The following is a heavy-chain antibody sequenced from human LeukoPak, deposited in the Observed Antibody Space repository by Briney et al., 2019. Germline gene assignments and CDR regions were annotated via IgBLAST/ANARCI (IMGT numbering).Heavy chain of an antibody. CDR2: INHGGGT. CDR3: ARGTYSRIGRYYYCHMDV. CDR1: GGSFSGYY. Sequence: SETLSLTCAVYGGSFSGYYWSWIRQPPGKGLEWIGEINHGGGTNYNSSLKSRVTISVDTSKNQFSLKMSSVTAADTAVYYCARGTYSRIGRYYYCHMDVWGKGTTVTVSS. J-gene: IGHJ6*03. V-gene: IGHV4-34*01. D-gene: IGHD5-12*01.